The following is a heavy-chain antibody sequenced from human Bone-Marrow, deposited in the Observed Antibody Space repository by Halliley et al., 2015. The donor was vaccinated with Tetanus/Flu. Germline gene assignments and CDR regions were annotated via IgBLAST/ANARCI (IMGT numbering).Heavy chain of an antibody. CDR2: INPSDGTT. J-gene: IGHJ4*02. CDR3: ARDRTGAGDILTA. Sequence: EGMGVINPSDGTTSYAQSFQGRVTMTRDTSTSTVYMELSSLRSEDTAVYYCARDRTGAGDILTAWGQGTLVTVS. V-gene: IGHV1-46*01. D-gene: IGHD3-9*01.